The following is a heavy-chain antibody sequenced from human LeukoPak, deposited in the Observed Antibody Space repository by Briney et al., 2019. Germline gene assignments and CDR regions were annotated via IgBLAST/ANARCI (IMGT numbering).Heavy chain of an antibody. V-gene: IGHV3-30*18. Sequence: GGSLRLSCAASGFTFSSYGMHWVRQAPGKGLEWVAVISYDGSNKYYADSVKGRFTISRDNSKNTLYLQMNSLRAEDTAVYYCAKGIPYFDYWGQGTLVTVSS. CDR2: ISYDGSNK. CDR3: AKGIPYFDY. D-gene: IGHD5-18*01. J-gene: IGHJ4*02. CDR1: GFTFSSYG.